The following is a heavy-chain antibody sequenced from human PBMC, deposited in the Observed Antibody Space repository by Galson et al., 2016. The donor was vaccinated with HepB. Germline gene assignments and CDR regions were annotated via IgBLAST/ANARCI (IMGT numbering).Heavy chain of an antibody. D-gene: IGHD6-13*01. V-gene: IGHV4-59*08. CDR1: GGSISSYY. CDR3: ARVQGSSWVPSFDT. Sequence: SETLSLTCTVSGGSISSYYWSWIRQPPGQGLEWIGNIYHRGSTYYNPSLKSRGSISLDTSKNHFSLKLTSVTAADTAVYYCARVQGSSWVPSFDTWGQGILVTVSS. J-gene: IGHJ5*02. CDR2: IYHRGST.